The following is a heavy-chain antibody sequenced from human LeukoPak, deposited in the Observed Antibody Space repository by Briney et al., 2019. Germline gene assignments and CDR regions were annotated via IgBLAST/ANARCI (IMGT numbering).Heavy chain of an antibody. J-gene: IGHJ3*02. CDR1: GYSFTSYW. CDR2: IYPGDSDT. Sequence: GESLKISCKGSGYSFTSYWIGWVRQMPGKGLEWMGIIYPGDSDTRYSPSFQGQVTISADKSISTAYLQWSSLQASDTDCARPKNAVETTTRAFDIWGQGTMVTVAS. V-gene: IGHV5-51*01. D-gene: IGHD6-19*01. CDR3: KNAVETTTRAFDI.